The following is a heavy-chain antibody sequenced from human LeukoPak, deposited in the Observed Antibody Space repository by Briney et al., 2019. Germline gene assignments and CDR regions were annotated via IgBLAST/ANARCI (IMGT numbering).Heavy chain of an antibody. V-gene: IGHV1-3*01. CDR2: INPANGYA. CDR3: ARDRGSGYEYDY. D-gene: IGHD5-12*01. Sequence: ASVKVSCKASGYTFTSYAMHWVRQAPGQTLEWLGWINPANGYAKYSQELQGRVTITRDTSTSTAYMELRSLRSDDTAVYYCARDRGSGYEYDYWGQGTLVTVSS. J-gene: IGHJ4*02. CDR1: GYTFTSYA.